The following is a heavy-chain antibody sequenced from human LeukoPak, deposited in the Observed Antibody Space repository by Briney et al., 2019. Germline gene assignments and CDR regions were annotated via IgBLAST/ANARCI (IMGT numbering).Heavy chain of an antibody. J-gene: IGHJ5*02. D-gene: IGHD2-2*01. V-gene: IGHV3-7*01. Sequence: GGSLRLSCAASGFTFSSYWMSWVRQAPGKGLEWVANIKQDGSEKYYVDSVKGRFTISRDNAKNSLYLQMNSLRAEDTAVYYCARDCSSTRCYRGGFDPWGQGTLVTVSS. CDR2: IKQDGSEK. CDR1: GFTFSSYW. CDR3: ARDCSSTRCYRGGFDP.